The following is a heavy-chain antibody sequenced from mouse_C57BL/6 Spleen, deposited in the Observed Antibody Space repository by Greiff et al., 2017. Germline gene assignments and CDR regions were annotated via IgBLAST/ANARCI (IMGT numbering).Heavy chain of an antibody. CDR3: AIEGVYYCSSLWYFDV. J-gene: IGHJ1*03. CDR2: ISDGGSYT. V-gene: IGHV5-4*01. D-gene: IGHD1-1*01. CDR1: GFTFSSYA. Sequence: EVHLVESGGGLVKPGGSLKLSCAASGFTFSSYAMSWVRQTPEKRLEWVATISDGGSYTYYPDNVKGRFTNSRDNAKNNLYLQMSHLKSEDTAMYYCAIEGVYYCSSLWYFDVWGTGTTVTVAS.